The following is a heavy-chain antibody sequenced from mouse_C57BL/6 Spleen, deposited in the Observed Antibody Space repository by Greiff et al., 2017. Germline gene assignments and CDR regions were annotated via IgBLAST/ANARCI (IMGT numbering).Heavy chain of an antibody. J-gene: IGHJ2*01. CDR2: IHPNSGST. Sequence: VQLQQPGAELVKPGASVKLSCKASGYTFTSYWMHWVKQRPGQGLEWIGMIHPNSGSTNYNEKFKSTATLTVDKSSSTAYMQLSSLTSEDSAVYYCARGGGSSLSPFDYWGQGTTLTVSS. CDR3: ARGGGSSLSPFDY. D-gene: IGHD1-1*01. V-gene: IGHV1-64*01. CDR1: GYTFTSYW.